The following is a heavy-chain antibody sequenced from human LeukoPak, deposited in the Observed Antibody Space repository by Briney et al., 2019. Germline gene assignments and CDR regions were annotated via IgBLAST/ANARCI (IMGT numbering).Heavy chain of an antibody. Sequence: GASVKVSSKISGYTLTELSMHWVRQAPGKGLEWMGGIDPEDGETIYAQKFQGRVTMTEDTSTDTANIELSSLRSEDTAVYYCATGPKQVLRWFDYWGQGTLVTVSS. CDR3: ATGPKQVLRWFDY. D-gene: IGHD4/OR15-4a*01. CDR2: IDPEDGET. V-gene: IGHV1-24*01. J-gene: IGHJ4*02. CDR1: GYTLTELS.